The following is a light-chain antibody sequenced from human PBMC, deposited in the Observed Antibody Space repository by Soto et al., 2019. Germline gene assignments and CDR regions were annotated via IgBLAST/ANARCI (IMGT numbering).Light chain of an antibody. CDR3: QQCYMGWT. CDR2: DAS. J-gene: IGKJ1*01. CDR1: RSISRF. Sequence: DIQMTQSPSTLSASVGDRVTITCRASRSISRFLAWYQHQPGKAPKLLIYDASTLESGVPSRFSGTGSGTEFTFSITSLQPEDFGTYYCQQCYMGWTFGQGTKVDIK. V-gene: IGKV1-5*01.